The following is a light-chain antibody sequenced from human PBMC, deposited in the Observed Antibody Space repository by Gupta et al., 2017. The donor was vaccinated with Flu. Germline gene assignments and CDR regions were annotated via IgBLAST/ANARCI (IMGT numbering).Light chain of an antibody. J-gene: IGLJ2*01. Sequence: QSVLTPPPSVSGAPGQRVTISCTGSSSNIGAGYDVHWYQQLPGTAPKLLIYGNSNRPSGVPDRFSGSKSGTSASLAITGLQAEDEADYYCQSYDSSRSGSVFGGGTKLTVL. CDR1: SSNIGAGYD. CDR3: QSYDSSRSGSV. CDR2: GNS. V-gene: IGLV1-40*01.